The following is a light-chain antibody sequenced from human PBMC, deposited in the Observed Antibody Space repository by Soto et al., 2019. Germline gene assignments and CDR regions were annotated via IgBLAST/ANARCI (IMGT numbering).Light chain of an antibody. J-gene: IGKJ1*01. CDR2: DAS. Sequence: DIHMTQSPSTVSASVLGIVAITCLASQSISSWLAWYQQKPGKSPKRLIYDASSLESGVPSRFSGSGSGTEFTLTISSLQPDDFATYYCQQYNIYRTFGQGTKV. CDR1: QSISSW. V-gene: IGKV1-5*01. CDR3: QQYNIYRT.